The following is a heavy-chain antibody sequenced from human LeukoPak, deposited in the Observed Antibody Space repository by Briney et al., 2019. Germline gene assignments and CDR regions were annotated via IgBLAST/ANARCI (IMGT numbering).Heavy chain of an antibody. D-gene: IGHD3-22*01. CDR2: FDPEDGET. CDR3: ATANYYDSSGYYYEWFDP. V-gene: IGHV1-24*01. CDR1: GYTLTELS. J-gene: IGHJ5*02. Sequence: ASVKVSCKVSGYTLTELSMHWVRQAPGKGLEWMGGFDPEDGETIYAQKFQGRVTMTEGTSTDTAYMELSSLRSEDTAVYYCATANYYDSSGYYYEWFDPWGQGTLVTVSS.